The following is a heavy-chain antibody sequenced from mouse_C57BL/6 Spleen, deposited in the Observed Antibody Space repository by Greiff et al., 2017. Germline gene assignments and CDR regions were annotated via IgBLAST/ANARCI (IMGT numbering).Heavy chain of an antibody. CDR1: GYTFTDYN. Sequence: EVQLQQSGPELVKPGASVKMSCKASGYTFTDYNMHWVKQSPGKSLEWIGYINPNNGGTSYNQKFKGKATLTVNKSSSTAYMERRSLTSEDSAVYYGAREIYYDYPYAMDYWGQGTSVTVSS. CDR3: AREIYYDYPYAMDY. J-gene: IGHJ4*01. D-gene: IGHD2-4*01. CDR2: INPNNGGT. V-gene: IGHV1-22*01.